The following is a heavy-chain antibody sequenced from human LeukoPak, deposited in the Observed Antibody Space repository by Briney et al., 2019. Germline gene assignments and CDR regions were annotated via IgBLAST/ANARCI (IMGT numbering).Heavy chain of an antibody. Sequence: GGSLRLSCTASGLSFSSYNMNWVRQAPGEGPEWVAYITANNTTKYYADSVKGRFTISRDNAKKSLFLQMNSLRAEDTAVYCAAASAFSSSWRSWGQGAVVTVSS. CDR2: ITANNTTK. CDR1: GLSFSSYN. D-gene: IGHD6-13*01. V-gene: IGHV3-48*01. J-gene: IGHJ5*02. CDR3: AASAFSSSWRS.